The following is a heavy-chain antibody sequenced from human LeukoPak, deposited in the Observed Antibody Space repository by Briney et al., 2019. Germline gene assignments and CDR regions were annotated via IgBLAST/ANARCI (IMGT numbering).Heavy chain of an antibody. CDR3: AKDTTPIYFDY. Sequence: PGGSLRLSCAASGFTVSSNYMSWVRQAPGKGLEWVSVIYSGGSTYYADSVKGRFTISRDNSKNTLYLQMNSLRAEDTAVYYCAKDTTPIYFDYWGQGTLVTVSS. J-gene: IGHJ4*02. CDR1: GFTVSSNY. CDR2: IYSGGST. V-gene: IGHV3-66*01. D-gene: IGHD1-14*01.